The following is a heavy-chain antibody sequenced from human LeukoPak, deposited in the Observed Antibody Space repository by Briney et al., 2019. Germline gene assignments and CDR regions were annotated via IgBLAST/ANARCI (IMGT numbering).Heavy chain of an antibody. V-gene: IGHV1-18*01. D-gene: IGHD2-15*01. J-gene: IGHJ4*02. CDR2: ISAYNGNT. CDR3: ARDRSGYCSGGSCYPGDY. CDR1: GYTFTNYG. Sequence: ASVKVSCKASGYTFTNYGIIWVRQAPGQGLEWMGWISAYNGNTNYAQKLQGRVTMTTDTSTSTAYMELRSLRSDDTAVYYCARDRSGYCSGGSCYPGDYWGQGTLVTVSS.